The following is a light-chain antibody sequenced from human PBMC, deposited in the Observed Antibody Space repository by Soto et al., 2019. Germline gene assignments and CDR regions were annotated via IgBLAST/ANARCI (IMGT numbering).Light chain of an antibody. CDR3: QQYGSSTWT. CDR1: QSVSSSY. Sequence: EIVLTQSPGTLSLSPGERATLSSRASQSVSSSYLAWYQQKPGQAPRLLIYGASSRATGIPDRFSGSGSGTDFTLTISRLEPEDFVVYYCQQYGSSTWTFGQGTKVEIK. V-gene: IGKV3-20*01. CDR2: GAS. J-gene: IGKJ1*01.